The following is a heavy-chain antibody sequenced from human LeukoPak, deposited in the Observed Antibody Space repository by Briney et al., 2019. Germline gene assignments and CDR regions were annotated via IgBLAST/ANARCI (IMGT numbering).Heavy chain of an antibody. Sequence: SVKVSCKASGGTFIIYAISWVRQAPGQGLEWMGGIIPIFGTANYAQKFQGRVTITADESTSTAYMELSSLRSEDTAVYYCAREECSGGSCYFDYWGQGTLVTVSS. CDR3: AREECSGGSCYFDY. J-gene: IGHJ4*02. D-gene: IGHD2-15*01. CDR2: IIPIFGTA. V-gene: IGHV1-69*13. CDR1: GGTFIIYA.